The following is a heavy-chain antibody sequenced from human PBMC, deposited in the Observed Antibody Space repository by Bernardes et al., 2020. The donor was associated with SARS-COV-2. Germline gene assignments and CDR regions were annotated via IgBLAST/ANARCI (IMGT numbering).Heavy chain of an antibody. D-gene: IGHD6-13*01. CDR3: ARGGLSSSPLFSLDP. CDR2: INHIGST. CDR1: GGSLSGYY. Sequence: SETLSLTCVVYGGSLSGYYWSWTRQPPGKGLEWIGEINHIGSTNYNPSLKSRVTISVDTSKNQFSLKLNSVTAADTAVYYCARGGLSSSPLFSLDPWGQGTLVTVSS. J-gene: IGHJ5*02. V-gene: IGHV4-34*01.